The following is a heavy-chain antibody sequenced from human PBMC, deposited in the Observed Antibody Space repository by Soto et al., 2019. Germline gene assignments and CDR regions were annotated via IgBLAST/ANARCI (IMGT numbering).Heavy chain of an antibody. V-gene: IGHV4-34*01. CDR3: ASPWGQAVAVSGVRGNSDETYNWFDP. Sequence: PSETLSLTCAVYGGSFSGYYWSWIRQPPGKGLEWIGEINHSGSTNYNPSLKSRVTISVDTSKNQFSLKLSSVTAADTAVYYCASPWGQAVAVSGVRGNSDETYNWFDPWGQGTLVTVSS. J-gene: IGHJ5*02. CDR1: GGSFSGYY. D-gene: IGHD6-19*01. CDR2: INHSGST.